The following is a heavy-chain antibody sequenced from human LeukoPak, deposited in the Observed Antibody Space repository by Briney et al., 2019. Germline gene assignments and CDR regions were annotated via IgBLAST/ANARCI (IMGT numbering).Heavy chain of an antibody. V-gene: IGHV1-18*01. Sequence: ASVKVSCKASGYTFTSYGINWVRQAPGQGLEWMGWISVYNGNTNYAQKLQGRVTMTTDTSTSTAYMELGSLRSDDTAVYYCARDAGSYSTDYFDYWGQGTLVTVSS. CDR1: GYTFTSYG. D-gene: IGHD1-26*01. CDR2: ISVYNGNT. J-gene: IGHJ4*02. CDR3: ARDAGSYSTDYFDY.